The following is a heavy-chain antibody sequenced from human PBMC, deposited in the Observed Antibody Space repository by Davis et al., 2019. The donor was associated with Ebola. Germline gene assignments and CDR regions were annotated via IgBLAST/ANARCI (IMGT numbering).Heavy chain of an antibody. CDR1: GDSVSRYY. J-gene: IGHJ4*02. D-gene: IGHD2-21*01. CDR2: IYSSGVI. V-gene: IGHV4-59*02. CDR3: ARGPHIVVVIAIPFDY. Sequence: SETLSLTCTVSGDSVSRYYWTWIRQSPGKGLEWIGYIYSSGVITYNPSLKSRVSTSVDTSKNQVSLKLSSVTAADTAVYYCARGPHIVVVIAIPFDYWGQGTLVTVSS.